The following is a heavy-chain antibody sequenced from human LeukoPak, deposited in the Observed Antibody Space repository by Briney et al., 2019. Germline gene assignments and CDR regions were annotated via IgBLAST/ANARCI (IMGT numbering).Heavy chain of an antibody. J-gene: IGHJ4*02. D-gene: IGHD6-19*01. Sequence: SETLSLTCTVSGDSLTSLTYYWGWIRQPPGKGLAWIASIYYSGTTYYSPSLKSRVTISVNRSDNQFSLRLSSVTAADTAVYFCAGYSSGWSSGGGYWGQGTLVTVSS. CDR2: IYYSGTT. V-gene: IGHV4-39*01. CDR3: AGYSSGWSSGGGY. CDR1: GDSLTSLTYY.